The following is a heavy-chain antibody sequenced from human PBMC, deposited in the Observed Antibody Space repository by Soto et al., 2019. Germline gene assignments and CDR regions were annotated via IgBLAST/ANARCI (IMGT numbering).Heavy chain of an antibody. V-gene: IGHV3-15*01. CDR2: IKSKTDGGTT. CDR3: TTSGTGYSYGVFVY. CDR1: GFTFNNAW. J-gene: IGHJ4*02. D-gene: IGHD5-18*01. Sequence: EVQLVESGGGLVKPGGSLRLSCAASGFTFNNAWMSWVRQAPGKGLEWVGRIKSKTDGGTTDYAAPVKGRFTISRDDSKTTLYLQMNSLKTEDTAVYYCTTSGTGYSYGVFVYWGQGTLVTVSS.